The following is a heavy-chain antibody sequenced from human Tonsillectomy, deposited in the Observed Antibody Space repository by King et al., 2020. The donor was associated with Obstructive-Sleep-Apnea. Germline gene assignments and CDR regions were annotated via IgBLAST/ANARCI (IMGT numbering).Heavy chain of an antibody. Sequence: VQLVESGGGVVQPGRSLRLSCAASGFTFSSYAMHWVRQAPGKGLEWVPVISYDGSNKYCADSVKGRFTISRDNSKNTLYLQMNSLRAEDTAVYYCARDASYYYDSSGFDYWGQGTLVTVSS. D-gene: IGHD3-22*01. CDR1: GFTFSSYA. CDR3: ARDASYYYDSSGFDY. V-gene: IGHV3-30*04. J-gene: IGHJ4*02. CDR2: ISYDGSNK.